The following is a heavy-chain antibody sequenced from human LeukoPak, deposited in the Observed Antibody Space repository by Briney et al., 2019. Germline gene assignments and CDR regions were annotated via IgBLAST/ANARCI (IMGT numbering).Heavy chain of an antibody. J-gene: IGHJ4*02. CDR1: GYSIISGYS. CDR3: ARHAGGISATGTRPFDY. V-gene: IGHV4-38-2*02. CDR2: FHYSGST. Sequence: SETLSLTCTVSGYSIISGYSWEWIRQPPGKGLEWIGSFHYSGSTYYNPSLKSRVTMSVDTSKNQFSLKLSSVTAADTAVYYCARHAGGISATGTRPFDYWGQGTLVTVSS. D-gene: IGHD6-13*01.